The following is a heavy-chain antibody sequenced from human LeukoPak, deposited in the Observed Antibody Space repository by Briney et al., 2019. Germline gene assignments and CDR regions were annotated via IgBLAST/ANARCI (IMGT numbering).Heavy chain of an antibody. Sequence: PSQTLSLTCAISGDSVSSNSAAWNWIRQSPSRGLEWLGRTYYRTKWYNDYAVSVKSRMTIKSDTSKNQFSLQLKSLTLEDTAVYYCAREGYSSDWAFDCWGQGTLSPSPQ. V-gene: IGHV6-1*01. J-gene: IGHJ4*02. CDR1: GDSVSSNSAA. CDR3: AREGYSSDWAFDC. D-gene: IGHD6-19*01. CDR2: TYYRTKWYN.